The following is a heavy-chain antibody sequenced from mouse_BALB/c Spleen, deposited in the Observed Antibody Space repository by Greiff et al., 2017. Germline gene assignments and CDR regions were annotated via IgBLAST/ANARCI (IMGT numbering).Heavy chain of an antibody. CDR3: ARGRGSSPFDY. J-gene: IGHJ2*01. D-gene: IGHD1-1*01. Sequence: VVESGPELVKPGASVKISCKASGYTFTDYYINWVKQKPGQGLECIGWIYPGSGNTKYNEKFKGKATLTVDTSSSTAYMQLSSLTSEDTAVYFCARGRGSSPFDYWGQGTTLTVSS. V-gene: IGHV1-84*02. CDR2: IYPGSGNT. CDR1: GYTFTDYY.